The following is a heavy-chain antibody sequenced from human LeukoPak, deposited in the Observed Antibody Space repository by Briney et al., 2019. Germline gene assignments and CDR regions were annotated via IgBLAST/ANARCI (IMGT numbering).Heavy chain of an antibody. CDR1: GFTFSSYS. CDR2: ISSSSSYI. D-gene: IGHD3-10*01. CDR3: ASVDYYGSGNYYNDVDY. Sequence: GGSLRLSCAASGFTFSSYSMNWVRQAPGKGLEWVSSISSSSSYIYYADPVKGRFTISRDNAKNSLYLQMNSLRAEDTALYYCASVDYYGSGNYYNDVDYWGQGTLVTVSS. J-gene: IGHJ4*02. V-gene: IGHV3-21*01.